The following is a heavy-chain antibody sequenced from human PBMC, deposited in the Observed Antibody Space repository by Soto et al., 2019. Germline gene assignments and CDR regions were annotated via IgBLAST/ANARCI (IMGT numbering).Heavy chain of an antibody. CDR1: GFTFSNAW. J-gene: IGHJ4*02. V-gene: IGHV3-15*01. Sequence: GGSLRLSCAASGFTFSNAWMSWVRQAPGKGLEWVGRIKSKTDGGTTDYAAPVKGRFTISRDDSKNTLYLQMNSLKTEDTAVYYCTTDIMTTVTPFAFFNCGQGTLLSVSS. CDR2: IKSKTDGGTT. CDR3: TTDIMTTVTPFAFFN. D-gene: IGHD4-4*01.